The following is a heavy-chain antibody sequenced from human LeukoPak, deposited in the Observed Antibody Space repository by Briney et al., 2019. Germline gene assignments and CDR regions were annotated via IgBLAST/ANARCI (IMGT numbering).Heavy chain of an antibody. Sequence: GGSLRLSCAASGLTFSDYYVSWIRQAPGKGLEWVSYFSIRGSAIYYADSVTGRFTISRDNAKKSLYLQRNGLRAEDTSVYYCAIYQGSVTVVSPSPLDYWGQGTLVTVSS. CDR1: GLTFSDYY. CDR3: AIYQGSVTVVSPSPLDY. J-gene: IGHJ4*02. CDR2: FSIRGSAI. D-gene: IGHD4-23*01. V-gene: IGHV3-11*01.